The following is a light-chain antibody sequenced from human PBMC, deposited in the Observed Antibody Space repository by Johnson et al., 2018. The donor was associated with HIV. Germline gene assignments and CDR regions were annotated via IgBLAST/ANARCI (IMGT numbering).Light chain of an antibody. J-gene: IGLJ1*01. Sequence: QSVLTQPPSVSAAPGQKVTISCSGSSSNIGNNYVSWYQQLPGTAPKLLIYDNNRRPSGIPDRFSGSKSGTSGTLGITGLQTGDEADYYCGSWDSSLSAYVFVTGTKVTVL. CDR3: GSWDSSLSAYV. V-gene: IGLV1-51*01. CDR2: DNN. CDR1: SSNIGNNY.